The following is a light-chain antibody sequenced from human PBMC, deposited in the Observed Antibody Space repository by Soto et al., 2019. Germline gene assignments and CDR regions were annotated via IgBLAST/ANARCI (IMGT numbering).Light chain of an antibody. Sequence: DIQLTQSPCLLSASIGDRVTITCRASHDISTFLAWYQQKPGKAPKLLIYEASTLQSGVPSRFSGSGSGTEFTLTISGLLPEDFAAYHCQQLYTLPFTFGQGTRL. CDR2: EAS. CDR1: HDISTF. CDR3: QQLYTLPFT. V-gene: IGKV1-9*01. J-gene: IGKJ5*01.